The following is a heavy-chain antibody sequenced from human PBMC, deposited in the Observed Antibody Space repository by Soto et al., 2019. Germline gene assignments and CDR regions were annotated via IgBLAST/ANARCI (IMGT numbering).Heavy chain of an antibody. Sequence: EVQLLESGGGLVQPGGSLRLSCAASGFTFSNYAMSWVRQAPGKGLEWVPIISGSGGTTYHADSVKDRFTISRDNSKNTLFLQMNSLRAEDTAVYYCAKGVAVGFHFGSSTDRGFDPWGQGTLVTVSS. CDR1: GFTFSNYA. CDR3: AKGVAVGFHFGSSTDRGFDP. D-gene: IGHD6-6*01. CDR2: ISGSGGTT. J-gene: IGHJ5*02. V-gene: IGHV3-23*01.